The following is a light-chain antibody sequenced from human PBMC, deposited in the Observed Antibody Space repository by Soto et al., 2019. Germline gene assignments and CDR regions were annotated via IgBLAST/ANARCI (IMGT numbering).Light chain of an antibody. CDR1: QNINSY. J-gene: IGKJ4*01. V-gene: IGKV1-5*03. Sequence: DIPMTQSPSTLSASVGDRVTITCRASQNINSYLAWYQQKPGKAPKLLIYVASSLESGVPSRFSGSRSGTEFTLTISSLQPDDFATYYCQQYNSGSSFGGGTKVEIK. CDR3: QQYNSGSS. CDR2: VAS.